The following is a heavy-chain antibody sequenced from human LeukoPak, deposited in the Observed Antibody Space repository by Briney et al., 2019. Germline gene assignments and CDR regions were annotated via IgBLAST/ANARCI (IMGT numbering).Heavy chain of an antibody. CDR2: VSGSGGST. D-gene: IGHD3-22*01. J-gene: IGHJ4*02. V-gene: IGHV3-23*01. Sequence: GGSLRLSCAASGFTFSSYAMSWVRQAPGKGLEWVSAVSGSGGSTYYADSVKGRFTISRDNSKNTLYLQMNSLRAEDTAVYYCAKERFYYYDSSGHYWGQGTLVTVSS. CDR1: GFTFSSYA. CDR3: AKERFYYYDSSGHY.